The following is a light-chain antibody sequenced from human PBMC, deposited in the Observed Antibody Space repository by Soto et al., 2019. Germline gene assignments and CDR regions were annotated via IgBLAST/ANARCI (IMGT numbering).Light chain of an antibody. CDR2: LVS. V-gene: IGKV1-39*01. J-gene: IGKJ1*01. CDR1: QRVTEY. CDR3: QQTYSFSWT. Sequence: IQLTQSPSSLSASVGDRVTITCRASQRVTEYLNWYQEKPGRAPKLLIYLVSSLKSGVPSRFSGSGSETEFTLTISSLQPEDFATYYCQQTYSFSWTFGHGTKVGVK.